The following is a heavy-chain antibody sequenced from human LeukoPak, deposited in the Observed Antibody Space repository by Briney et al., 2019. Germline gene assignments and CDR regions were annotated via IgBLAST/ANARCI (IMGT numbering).Heavy chain of an antibody. Sequence: PPGGSLRLSCAASGLTFSSYGMSWVRQAPGRGLEWVSAISTTGGTTYYADSVRGRFTISRDNSRNTLYLQMNSLRAEDTAIYYCAKNGDRGAYCSGGTCYPYYYYYMDVWGKGTTVTISS. D-gene: IGHD2-15*01. CDR2: ISTTGGTT. CDR1: GLTFSSYG. V-gene: IGHV3-23*01. J-gene: IGHJ6*03. CDR3: AKNGDRGAYCSGGTCYPYYYYYMDV.